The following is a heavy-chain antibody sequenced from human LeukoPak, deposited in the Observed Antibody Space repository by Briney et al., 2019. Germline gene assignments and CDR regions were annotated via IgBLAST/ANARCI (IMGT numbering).Heavy chain of an antibody. CDR3: ARAVVLGELSLWDTFDI. CDR1: GFTFSSYW. J-gene: IGHJ3*02. CDR2: INSDGSRT. D-gene: IGHD3-16*02. V-gene: IGHV3-74*01. Sequence: GGSLRLSCAASGFTFSSYWMHWVRQAPGKGLVWVSRINSDGSRTSYADSVKGRFTISRDNAKNTLYLQMNSLRAEDTAVYYCARAVVLGELSLWDTFDIWGQGTVVTVSS.